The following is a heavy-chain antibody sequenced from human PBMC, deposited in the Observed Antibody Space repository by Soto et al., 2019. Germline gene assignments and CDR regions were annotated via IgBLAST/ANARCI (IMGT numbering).Heavy chain of an antibody. CDR2: IYSSGST. CDR3: ARGQRFSDWFDP. CDR1: GGAIGSHY. J-gene: IGHJ5*02. V-gene: IGHV4-4*07. D-gene: IGHD3-3*01. Sequence: PSETLSLTCTIYGGAIGSHYWTWIRQPAGKGLEWIGRIYSSGSTQYNPSLQSRVTMSLDTSKNQFSLRLESVTAADTAVYYCARGQRFSDWFDPWGQGTLVTVSS.